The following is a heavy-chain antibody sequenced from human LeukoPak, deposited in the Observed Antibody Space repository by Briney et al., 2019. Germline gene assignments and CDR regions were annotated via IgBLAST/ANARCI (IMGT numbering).Heavy chain of an antibody. D-gene: IGHD1-26*01. CDR2: ISRGGDTT. CDR3: TRGHSGNYWTWFDP. V-gene: IGHV3-48*02. Sequence: GGSLRLSCAASGFTVSSNYMSWVRQTPGMGLEWISYISRGGDTTYYADSVKGRFTISRDNAKNSLYLQMNSLRDEDTAIYYCTRGHSGNYWTWFDPWGQGTLVTVSS. CDR1: GFTVSSNY. J-gene: IGHJ5*02.